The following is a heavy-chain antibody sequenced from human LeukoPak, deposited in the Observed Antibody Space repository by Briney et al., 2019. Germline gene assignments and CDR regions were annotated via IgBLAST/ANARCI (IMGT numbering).Heavy chain of an antibody. J-gene: IGHJ5*02. V-gene: IGHV4-34*01. Sequence: PSETLSLTCAVYGGSFSGYYWSWIRQPPGKGLEWIGEINHSGSTNYNPSLKSRVTISVDTSKNQFSLKLSSVTAADTAVYYCARSAVWFGIDPWGQGTLVTVSS. CDR1: GGSFSGYY. D-gene: IGHD3-10*01. CDR3: ARSAVWFGIDP. CDR2: INHSGST.